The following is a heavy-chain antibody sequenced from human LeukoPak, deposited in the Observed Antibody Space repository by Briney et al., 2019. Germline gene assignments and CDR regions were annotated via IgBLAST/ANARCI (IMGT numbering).Heavy chain of an antibody. CDR3: ARTSGPAEDFDY. CDR2: ISPSSNYI. Sequence: GGSLRLSCAASGFTFSSYSMNWVRQAPGKGLEWVSSISPSSNYIYYADSVKGRFTISRDNAKNSLYLQMNSLRVEDTAVYHCARTSGPAEDFDYWGQGTLVTVSS. V-gene: IGHV3-21*01. D-gene: IGHD5-12*01. J-gene: IGHJ4*02. CDR1: GFTFSSYS.